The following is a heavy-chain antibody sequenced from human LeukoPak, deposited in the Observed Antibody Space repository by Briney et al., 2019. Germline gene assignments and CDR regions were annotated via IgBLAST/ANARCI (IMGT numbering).Heavy chain of an antibody. Sequence: SGGSLTLSCAASGFTFSSYAMSWVRQAPGTVLEWVSAISGSGRNTYYRDSVTGRYTIPRDNPENTRYMQVTSLRAEDMAVYYCAKVGSGSYYAFDIWGQRTMVTVSS. CDR1: GFTFSSYA. CDR2: ISGSGRNT. J-gene: IGHJ3*02. D-gene: IGHD1-26*01. CDR3: AKVGSGSYYAFDI. V-gene: IGHV3-23*01.